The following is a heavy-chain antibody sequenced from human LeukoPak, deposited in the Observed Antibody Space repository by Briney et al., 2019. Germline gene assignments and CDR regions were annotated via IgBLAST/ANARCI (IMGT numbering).Heavy chain of an antibody. Sequence: GDSVKVSCTASGGTFSSYAISWERQAPGQGLEWRGRIIPILGIANYAQKFQGRVTITADKSTSTAYMELSSLRSEETAVYYCTREVAMAKFYYFDYWGQGTLVTVSS. D-gene: IGHD5-24*01. CDR1: GGTFSSYA. CDR3: TREVAMAKFYYFDY. V-gene: IGHV1-69*04. CDR2: IIPILGIA. J-gene: IGHJ4*02.